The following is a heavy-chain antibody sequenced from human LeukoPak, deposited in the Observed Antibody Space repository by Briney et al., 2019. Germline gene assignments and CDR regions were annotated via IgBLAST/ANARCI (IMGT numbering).Heavy chain of an antibody. CDR1: GYTFTGYY. CDR2: INPNSGGT. CDR3: ARGVAARADAFDI. V-gene: IGHV1-2*02. Sequence: GASVNVSCKASGYTFTGYYMHWVRQAPGQGLEWMGWINPNSGGTNYAQKFQGRVTMTRDTSISTAYMELSRLRSDDTAVYYCARGVAARADAFDIWGQGTMVTVSS. D-gene: IGHD6-6*01. J-gene: IGHJ3*02.